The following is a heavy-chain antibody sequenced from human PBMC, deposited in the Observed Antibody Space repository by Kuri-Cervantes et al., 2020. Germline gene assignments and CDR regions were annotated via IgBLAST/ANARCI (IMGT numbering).Heavy chain of an antibody. CDR1: GGSISSGGYY. V-gene: IGHV3-7*03. CDR2: INQDGSEE. Sequence: GGSLRLSCTVSGGSISSGGYYWSWIRQHPGKGLEWVANINQDGSEEFYVDSVKGRFTISRDNAKNSVHLQMNSLRAEDTAVYYCARDGYYYYYMDVWGKGTTVTVSS. CDR3: ARDGYYYYYMDV. J-gene: IGHJ6*03.